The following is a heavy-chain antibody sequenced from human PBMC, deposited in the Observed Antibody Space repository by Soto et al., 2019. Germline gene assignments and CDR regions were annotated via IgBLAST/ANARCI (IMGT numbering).Heavy chain of an antibody. J-gene: IGHJ4*02. CDR1: GGSISSSSYY. CDR2: IYYSGST. V-gene: IGHV4-39*01. CDR3: ARLRQSTVADFDY. D-gene: IGHD4-17*01. Sequence: SETLSLTCTVSGGSISSSSYYWGWIRQPPGKGLEWIGSIYYSGSTYYNPSLKSRVTISVDTSKNQFSLKLSSVTAADTAVYYCARLRQSTVADFDYWGQGTLVTVSS.